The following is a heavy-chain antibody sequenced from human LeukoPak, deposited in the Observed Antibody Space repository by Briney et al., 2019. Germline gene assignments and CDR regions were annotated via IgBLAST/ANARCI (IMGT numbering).Heavy chain of an antibody. V-gene: IGHV1-18*01. Sequence: ASVKVSCKASGYTFTSYGISWVRQAPGQGLEWMGWISANDGNTDYPQKLQGRVTMTTDTSTSTAYMELRSLRSDDTAVYYCVRDGEGVAISVNYWFDPWGQGTLVTVSS. CDR3: VRDGEGVAISVNYWFDP. CDR1: GYTFTSYG. CDR2: ISANDGNT. J-gene: IGHJ5*02. D-gene: IGHD3-10*01.